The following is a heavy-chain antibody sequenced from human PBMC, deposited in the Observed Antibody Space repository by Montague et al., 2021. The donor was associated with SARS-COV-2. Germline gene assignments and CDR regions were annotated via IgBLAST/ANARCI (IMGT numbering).Heavy chain of an antibody. CDR3: ARRSRVVTAIWALRTSLTSWFDP. Sequence: SETLSLTCAVYAGSFSCYSWSWIRQPPGKGLEWIWEINHSGSTNYNPSLKIRVTISVYTFKTQFSLKLSSVTAADTAVYYCARRSRVVTAIWALRTSLTSWFDPWGQGTLVTVST. J-gene: IGHJ5*02. D-gene: IGHD2-21*02. V-gene: IGHV4-34*01. CDR1: AGSFSCYS. CDR2: INHSGST.